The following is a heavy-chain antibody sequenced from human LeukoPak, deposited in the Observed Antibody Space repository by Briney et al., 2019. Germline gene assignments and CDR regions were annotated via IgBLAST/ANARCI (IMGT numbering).Heavy chain of an antibody. V-gene: IGHV1-3*01. CDR1: GYTFTSYA. CDR3: ARDVEALRYFDWPPGY. J-gene: IGHJ4*02. CDR2: INAGNGNT. Sequence: GASVKVSCKASGYTFTSYAMHWVRQAPGQRLEWMGWINAGNGNTKYSQKFQGRVTITRDTSASTAYMELSSLRSEGTAVYYCARDVEALRYFDWPPGYWGQGTLVTVSS. D-gene: IGHD3-9*01.